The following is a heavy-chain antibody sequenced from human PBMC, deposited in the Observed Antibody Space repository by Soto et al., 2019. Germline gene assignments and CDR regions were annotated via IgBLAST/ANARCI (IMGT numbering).Heavy chain of an antibody. D-gene: IGHD6-6*01. V-gene: IGHV4-59*01. CDR1: GGSISSYY. Sequence: SETLSLTRTVSGGSISSYYGSWIRQPPGKGLEWIGYIYYSGSTNYNPSLKSRVTISVDTSKNQFSLKLSSVTAADTAVYYCARVASIAARKYNWFDPWGQGTLVTVSS. CDR2: IYYSGST. J-gene: IGHJ5*02. CDR3: ARVASIAARKYNWFDP.